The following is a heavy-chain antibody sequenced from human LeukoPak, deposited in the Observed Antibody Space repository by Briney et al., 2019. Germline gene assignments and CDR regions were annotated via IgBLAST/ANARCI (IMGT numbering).Heavy chain of an antibody. CDR3: TTEGSSTSFTPFDY. CDR2: IKSKTDGGTT. V-gene: IGHV3-15*01. Sequence: PGGSLRLSCAASGFTFSNAWMSWVRQAPGKGLEWVGRIKSKTDGGTTDYAAPVKGRFTISRDDSKNTPYLQMNSLKTEDTAVYYCTTEGSSTSFTPFDYWGQGTLVTVSS. CDR1: GFTFSNAW. D-gene: IGHD2-2*01. J-gene: IGHJ4*02.